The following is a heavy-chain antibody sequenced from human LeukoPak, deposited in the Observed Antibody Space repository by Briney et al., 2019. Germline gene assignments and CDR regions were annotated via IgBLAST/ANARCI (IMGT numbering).Heavy chain of an antibody. V-gene: IGHV1-18*01. CDR3: ARGPSDRTSASCYGGDYYYFGMDV. Sequence: ASVKVSCKASGYTFTSYGVSWVRQAPGQGLEWMGWISAYNGHTKYAQNFQGRVTMTTDTSTNTTYMELRSLRSDDTAFYYCARGPSDRTSASCYGGDYYYFGMDVWGKGTTVTVSS. CDR2: ISAYNGHT. D-gene: IGHD2-2*01. J-gene: IGHJ6*04. CDR1: GYTFTSYG.